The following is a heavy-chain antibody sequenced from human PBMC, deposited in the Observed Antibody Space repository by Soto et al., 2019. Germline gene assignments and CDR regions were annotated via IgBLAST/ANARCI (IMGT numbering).Heavy chain of an antibody. CDR2: VSNEGSK. CDR3: TATPRNGMGV. Sequence: EVQLVESGGGLVQPGGSLRLACAGSGFRVSDNWMHWVRQAPGKGLVWVSRVSNEGSKEYADFVKGRFTLSKDNAKNTFYLEMDSLSVEDTALYYCTATPRNGMGVWGQGTKVTVAS. V-gene: IGHV3-74*01. J-gene: IGHJ6*02. CDR1: GFRVSDNW.